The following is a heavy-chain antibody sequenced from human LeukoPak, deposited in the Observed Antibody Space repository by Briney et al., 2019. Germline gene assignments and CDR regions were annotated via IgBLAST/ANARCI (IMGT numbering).Heavy chain of an antibody. Sequence: GGSLRLSCAVSGFPFSIYEMNWVRQAPGKGLEWVSNIGSSGTTIYYADSVKGRFSISRDNAKNSLYLQMNSLRVEDTAAYYCALLAVASDFDYWGQGALVTVSS. D-gene: IGHD6-19*01. CDR1: GFPFSIYE. CDR3: ALLAVASDFDY. V-gene: IGHV3-48*03. CDR2: IGSSGTTI. J-gene: IGHJ4*02.